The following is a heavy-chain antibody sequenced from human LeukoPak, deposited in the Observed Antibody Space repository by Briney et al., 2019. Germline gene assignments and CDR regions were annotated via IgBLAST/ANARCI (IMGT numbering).Heavy chain of an antibody. CDR1: GYTFTSYY. V-gene: IGHV1-46*01. J-gene: IGHJ4*02. Sequence: ASVKVSCKASGYTFTSYYMHWVRQAPGQGLEWMGIINPSGGGTGYAQKFQGRVTMTRDTSTSTVYMELSSLRSEDTAVYYCARSVYCSSTSCYSAFDYWGQGTLVTVSS. CDR2: INPSGGGT. D-gene: IGHD2-2*02. CDR3: ARSVYCSSTSCYSAFDY.